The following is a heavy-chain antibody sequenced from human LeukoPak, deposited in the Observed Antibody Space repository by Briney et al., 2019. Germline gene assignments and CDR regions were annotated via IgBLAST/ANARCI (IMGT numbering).Heavy chain of an antibody. V-gene: IGHV1-18*01. D-gene: IGHD3-22*01. J-gene: IGHJ4*02. CDR3: ARDRVFADYYDSSGYYDY. CDR2: ISAYNGNT. CDR1: GYTFTSYG. Sequence: GASVKVSCKAPGYTFTSYGISWVRQAPGQGLEWMGWISAYNGNTNYAQKLQGRVTLTTDTSTSTACMELRSLRSDDTAVYYCARDRVFADYYDSSGYYDYWGQGTLVTVSS.